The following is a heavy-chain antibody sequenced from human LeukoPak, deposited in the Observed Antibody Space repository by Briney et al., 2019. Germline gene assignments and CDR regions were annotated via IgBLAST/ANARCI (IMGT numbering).Heavy chain of an antibody. Sequence: SVKVSCKASGGTFSSYAISWVRQAPGQGLEWMGGIIPIFGTANYAQKFQGRVTITADESTSTAYMELSSLRSEDTAVYYCARPKLDFWSGYYFDYWGQGTLVTVSS. V-gene: IGHV1-69*13. CDR2: IIPIFGTA. CDR1: GGTFSSYA. J-gene: IGHJ4*02. CDR3: ARPKLDFWSGYYFDY. D-gene: IGHD3-3*01.